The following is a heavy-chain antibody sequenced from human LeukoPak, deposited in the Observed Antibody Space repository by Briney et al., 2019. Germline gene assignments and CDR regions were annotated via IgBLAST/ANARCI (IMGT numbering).Heavy chain of an antibody. CDR1: GFTFSSYA. V-gene: IGHV3-30-3*01. Sequence: GGSLRLSCAASGFTFSSYAMHWVRQAPGKGLEWVAVISYDGSNKYYAGSVKGRFTISRDNSKNTPYLQMNSLRAEDTAVYYCARDGGWFSLDPWGQGTLVTVSS. CDR2: ISYDGSNK. CDR3: ARDGGWFSLDP. J-gene: IGHJ5*02. D-gene: IGHD6-19*01.